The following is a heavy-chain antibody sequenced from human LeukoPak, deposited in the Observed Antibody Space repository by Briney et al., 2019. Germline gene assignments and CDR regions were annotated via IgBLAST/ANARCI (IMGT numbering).Heavy chain of an antibody. D-gene: IGHD6-13*01. CDR3: AKDGVAAATYYFDY. CDR1: GFTFDDYA. J-gene: IGHJ4*02. V-gene: IGHV3-9*01. Sequence: PGRSLRLSYAASGFTFDDYAMHWVRQAPGKGLEWVSGISWNSGSIGYADSVKGRFTISRDNAKNSLYLQMNSLRAEDTALYYCAKDGVAAATYYFDYWGQGTLVTVSS. CDR2: ISWNSGSI.